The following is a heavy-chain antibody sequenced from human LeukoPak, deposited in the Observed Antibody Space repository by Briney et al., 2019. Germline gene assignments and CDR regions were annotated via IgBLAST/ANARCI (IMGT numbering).Heavy chain of an antibody. CDR2: INHSGST. CDR3: ARGRGSSGWYYY. CDR1: GGSFSGYY. Sequence: SETLSLTCAVSGGSFSGYYWSWIRQPPGKGLEWIGEINHSGSTNYNPSLKSRVTISVDTSKNQFFLKLSSVTAADTAVYYCARGRGSSGWYYYWGQGTLVTVSS. J-gene: IGHJ4*02. D-gene: IGHD6-19*01. V-gene: IGHV4-34*01.